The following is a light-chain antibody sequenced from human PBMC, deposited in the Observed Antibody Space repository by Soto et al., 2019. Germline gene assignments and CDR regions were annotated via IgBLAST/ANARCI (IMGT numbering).Light chain of an antibody. CDR2: DAS. V-gene: IGKV3-20*01. CDR1: QSVANNY. CDR3: QQYSASPLT. J-gene: IGKJ1*01. Sequence: EIVLTPSPGTLSLSPGERAILSCRASQSVANNYLAWYQQRPGQAPRLVIYDASSRATGIPDRFSASGSGTDFTLTISRLEPEDFAVYFCQQYSASPLTFGQGTKVDIK.